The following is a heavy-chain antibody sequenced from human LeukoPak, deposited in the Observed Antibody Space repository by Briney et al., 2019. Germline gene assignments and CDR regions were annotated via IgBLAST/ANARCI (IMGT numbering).Heavy chain of an antibody. V-gene: IGHV3-33*03. J-gene: IGHJ4*02. CDR1: GFTFSSYG. D-gene: IGHD6-13*01. CDR3: AKDRLAFGGQQLVDY. CDR2: IWYDGSSR. Sequence: GGSLRLSCAASGFTFSSYGMHWVRQAPGKGLEWVAVIWYDGSSRYYADSVKGRFTISRDNSKNTFYLQMNSLRAEDTAVYYCAKDRLAFGGQQLVDYWGQGTLVTVSS.